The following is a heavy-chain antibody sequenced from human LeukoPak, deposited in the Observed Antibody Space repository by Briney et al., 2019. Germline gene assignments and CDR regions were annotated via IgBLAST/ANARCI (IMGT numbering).Heavy chain of an antibody. CDR2: IYYSGST. Sequence: SETLSLTCTVSGGSISSYYWSWIRQPPGKGLEWIGYIYYSGSTSYNPSLKSRVTISVDTSKNQFSLKLSSVTAADTAVYYCARGAYSSSWYPDYWGQGTLVTVSS. CDR1: GGSISSYY. D-gene: IGHD6-13*01. J-gene: IGHJ4*02. CDR3: ARGAYSSSWYPDY. V-gene: IGHV4-59*01.